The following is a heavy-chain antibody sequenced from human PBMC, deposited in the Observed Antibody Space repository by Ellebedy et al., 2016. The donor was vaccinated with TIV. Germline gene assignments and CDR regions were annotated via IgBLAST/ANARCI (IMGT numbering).Heavy chain of an antibody. CDR2: ISAYNGNT. CDR1: GYTFTSYG. D-gene: IGHD5-24*01. Sequence: ASVKVSXXASGYTFTSYGISWVRQAPGQGLEWMGWISAYNGNTNYAQKLQGRVTMTTDTSTSTAYMELRSLRSDDTAVYYCARSSARDGFVVGAWFDPWGQGTLVTVSS. CDR3: ARSSARDGFVVGAWFDP. J-gene: IGHJ5*02. V-gene: IGHV1-18*04.